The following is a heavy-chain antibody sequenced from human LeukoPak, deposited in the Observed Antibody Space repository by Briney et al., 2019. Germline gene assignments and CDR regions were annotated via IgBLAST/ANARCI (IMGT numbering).Heavy chain of an antibody. J-gene: IGHJ4*02. CDR1: GGTFSSYA. CDR2: IIPIFGAA. Sequence: SVKVSCKASGGTFSSYAISWVRQAPGQGLEWMGRIIPIFGAANYAQKFQSRVTITKDESTSTAYMELSSLRADDTAVCYCARAIAAAGYFDYWGQGTLVTVS. V-gene: IGHV1-69*05. CDR3: ARAIAAAGYFDY. D-gene: IGHD6-13*01.